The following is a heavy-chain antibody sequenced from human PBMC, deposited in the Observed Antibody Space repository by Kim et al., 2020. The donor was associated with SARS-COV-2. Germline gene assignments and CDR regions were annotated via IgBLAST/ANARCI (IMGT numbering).Heavy chain of an antibody. CDR1: GFTFSSYG. J-gene: IGHJ3*02. Sequence: GGSLRLSCAASGFTFSSYGMHWVRQAPGKGLEWVAVIWYDGSNKYYADSVKGRFTISRDNSKNTLYLQMNSLRAEDTAVYYCAKLSVAVAGTDDVFDIWG. CDR2: IWYDGSNK. D-gene: IGHD6-19*01. CDR3: AKLSVAVAGTDDVFDI. V-gene: IGHV3-33*06.